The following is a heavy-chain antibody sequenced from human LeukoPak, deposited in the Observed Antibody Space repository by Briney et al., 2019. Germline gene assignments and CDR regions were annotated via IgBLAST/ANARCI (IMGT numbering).Heavy chain of an antibody. CDR1: GYTFTSYY. CDR2: ISPSGGST. CDR3: APWKSGSYRGFDP. D-gene: IGHD1-26*01. J-gene: IGHJ5*02. V-gene: IGHV1-46*01. Sequence: ASVKVSCKASGYTFTSYYMHWVRQAPGQELEWMGIISPSGGSTSYAQKFQGRVTMTRDTSTSTVYMELSSLRSEDTAVYYCAPWKSGSYRGFDPWGQGTLVTVSS.